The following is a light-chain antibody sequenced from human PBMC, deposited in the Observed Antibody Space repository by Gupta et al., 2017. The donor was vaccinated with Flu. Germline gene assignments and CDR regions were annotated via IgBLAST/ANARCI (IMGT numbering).Light chain of an antibody. CDR3: SSYTSGSTLVVA. CDR1: TSDVGGYNS. Sequence: QSALTQPASVSGSPGQSLTISCTGTTSDVGGYNSVSWYQQRPGTAPKLMIYDVSNRPSGISNRFSGSKSGNTASPTISGLQAEDEADYYCSSYTSGSTLVVAFGGGTKLTVL. V-gene: IGLV2-14*01. J-gene: IGLJ2*01. CDR2: DVS.